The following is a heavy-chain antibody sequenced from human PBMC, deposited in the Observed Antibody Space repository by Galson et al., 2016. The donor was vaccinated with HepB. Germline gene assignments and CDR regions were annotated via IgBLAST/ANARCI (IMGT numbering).Heavy chain of an antibody. J-gene: IGHJ4*02. CDR3: ATHVNLPMAGELGY. Sequence: SVKVSCKASGYIFTSYGITWVRQAPGQGLEWMGWISGSSGNTKYAEKLQGRVTMTTDTSKRTAYMELGSLRPDDTALYYCATHVNLPMAGELGYWGQGTLVSVSS. D-gene: IGHD3-10*02. V-gene: IGHV1-18*01. CDR2: ISGSSGNT. CDR1: GYIFTSYG.